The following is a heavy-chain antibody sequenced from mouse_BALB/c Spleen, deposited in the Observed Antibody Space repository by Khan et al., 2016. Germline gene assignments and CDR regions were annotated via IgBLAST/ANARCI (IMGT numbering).Heavy chain of an antibody. J-gene: IGHJ2*01. V-gene: IGHV9-3-1*01. Sequence: QIQLVQSGPELKKPGETVKISCRTSGYTFTNYGMNWVKQAPGKDLKWMGWINTYTVETAYADDFKGRFVFSLETSASTAYLQINNLKNEDTATYFWARPDFWGQGTTLTVSS. CDR2: INTYTVET. CDR3: ARPDF. CDR1: GYTFTNYG.